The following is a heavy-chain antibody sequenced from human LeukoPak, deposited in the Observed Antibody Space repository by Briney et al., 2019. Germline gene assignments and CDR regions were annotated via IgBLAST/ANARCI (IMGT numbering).Heavy chain of an antibody. D-gene: IGHD6-19*01. V-gene: IGHV4-59*01. J-gene: IGHJ6*03. CDR2: IYYSGST. CDR1: GGSFSGYY. Sequence: PSETLSLTCAVYGGSFSGYYWSWIRQPPGKGLEWIGYIYYSGSTNYNPSLKSRVTLSVDTSKNQFSLKLSSVTAADTAVYYCARGYSSGVAYYYYYYMDVWGKGTTVTVSS. CDR3: ARGYSSGVAYYYYYYMDV.